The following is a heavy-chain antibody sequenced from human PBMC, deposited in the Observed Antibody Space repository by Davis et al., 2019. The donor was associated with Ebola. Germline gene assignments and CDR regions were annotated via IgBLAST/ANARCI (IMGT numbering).Heavy chain of an antibody. D-gene: IGHD5-12*01. CDR1: GYTFTNYY. J-gene: IGHJ3*02. V-gene: IGHV1-46*03. CDR2: INPNDGRT. Sequence: ASVQVSCKASGYTFTNYYMHWVRQAPGQGLEWMVMINPNDGRTIYAQKFQGRVTVTMDKSTTTVYMDLSSLRSEDTALYYCTTPGGQDSGYDVFDIWGQGTMVTVSS. CDR3: TTPGGQDSGYDVFDI.